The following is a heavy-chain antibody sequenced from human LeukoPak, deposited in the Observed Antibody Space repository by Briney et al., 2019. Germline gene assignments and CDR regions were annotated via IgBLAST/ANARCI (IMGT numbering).Heavy chain of an antibody. CDR3: ARVSGRADAFDI. CDR1: GYTFTSYD. J-gene: IGHJ3*02. D-gene: IGHD6-25*01. Sequence: GASVKVSCQASGYTFTSYDINWVRQATGQGLEWMGWMNPNSGNTGYAQKFQGRVTMTRNTSISTAYMELSSLRSEDTAVYYCARVSGRADAFDIWGQGTMVTVSS. V-gene: IGHV1-8*01. CDR2: MNPNSGNT.